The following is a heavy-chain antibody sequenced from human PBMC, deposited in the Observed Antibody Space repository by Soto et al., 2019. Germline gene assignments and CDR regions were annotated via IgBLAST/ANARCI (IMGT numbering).Heavy chain of an antibody. CDR2: ISSNGGST. Sequence: GGSLRLSCSASGFTFSSYAMHWVRQAPGKGLEYVSAISSNGGSTYYADSVKGRFTISRDNSKNTLYLQMSSLRAEDTAVYYCAKAGTATPPSIRSLYYYYGMDVWGQGTTVTVSS. D-gene: IGHD6-13*01. CDR1: GFTFSSYA. V-gene: IGHV3-64D*06. J-gene: IGHJ6*02. CDR3: AKAGTATPPSIRSLYYYYGMDV.